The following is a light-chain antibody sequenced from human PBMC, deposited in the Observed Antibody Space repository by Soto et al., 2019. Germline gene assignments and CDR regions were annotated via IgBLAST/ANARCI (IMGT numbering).Light chain of an antibody. Sequence: IVMTQSPLSLPVTPGEPASISCRSSQSLLHSNGYNYLDWYLQKPGQSPQLLIYLGSNRASGVPDRFSGSGSGTDFTLKISRVEVEDVGVYYCMQALQTRNTFGQGTKLEIK. CDR1: QSLLHSNGYNY. CDR3: MQALQTRNT. J-gene: IGKJ2*01. CDR2: LGS. V-gene: IGKV2-28*01.